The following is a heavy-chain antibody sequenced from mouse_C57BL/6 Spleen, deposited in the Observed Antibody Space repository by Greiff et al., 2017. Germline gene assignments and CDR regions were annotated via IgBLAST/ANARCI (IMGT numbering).Heavy chain of an antibody. Sequence: EVKLVESGGGLVKPGGSLKLSCAASGFTFSSYTMSWVRQTPEKRLAWVATISGGGGNTYYPDSVKGRFTISRDNAKNTLYLQMSSLRSEDTALYYCARPYYDYDGAYYFDYWGQGTTLTFSS. CDR3: ARPYYDYDGAYYFDY. V-gene: IGHV5-9*01. CDR1: GFTFSSYT. D-gene: IGHD2-4*01. CDR2: ISGGGGNT. J-gene: IGHJ2*01.